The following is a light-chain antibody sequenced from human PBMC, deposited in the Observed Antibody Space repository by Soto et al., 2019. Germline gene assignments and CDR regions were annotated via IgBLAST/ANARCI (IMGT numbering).Light chain of an antibody. CDR1: QSISSW. Sequence: DIQMTQSPSTLSASVGDRVTITCRASQSISSWLAWYQQKPGKAPKLLIYRASSLGSGVPSRFSGSGSGTEFTLTISSLQPDDFATYYCQQYDSSVYTSGQGTKLEIK. CDR2: RAS. J-gene: IGKJ2*01. CDR3: QQYDSSVYT. V-gene: IGKV1-5*03.